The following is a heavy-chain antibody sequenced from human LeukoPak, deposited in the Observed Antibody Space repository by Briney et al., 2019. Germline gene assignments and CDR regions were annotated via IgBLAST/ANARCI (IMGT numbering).Heavy chain of an antibody. D-gene: IGHD1-26*01. CDR3: ARHFSSGTYPLDY. CDR1: GGSIRGYY. Sequence: SETLSLTCTVSGGSIRGYYWSWIRQSPGTGLEYIGYFYYGGSSNYNPSLKSRVSMSIDTSKSQFFLKLNSVTAADTAVYYCARHFSSGTYPLDYWGQGTLVTVSS. CDR2: FYYGGSS. J-gene: IGHJ4*02. V-gene: IGHV4-59*08.